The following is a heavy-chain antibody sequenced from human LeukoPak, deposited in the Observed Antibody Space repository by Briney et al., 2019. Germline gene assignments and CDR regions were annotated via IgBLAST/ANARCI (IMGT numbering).Heavy chain of an antibody. Sequence: GASVNVSCKVSGYTLTELSMHWVRQAPGKGLEWMGGFDPEDGETIYAQKFQGRVTMTEDTSTDTAYMELSSLRSEDTAVYYCATAIVGATGGVDAFDIWGQGTMVTVSS. V-gene: IGHV1-24*01. J-gene: IGHJ3*02. D-gene: IGHD1-26*01. CDR2: FDPEDGET. CDR1: GYTLTELS. CDR3: ATAIVGATGGVDAFDI.